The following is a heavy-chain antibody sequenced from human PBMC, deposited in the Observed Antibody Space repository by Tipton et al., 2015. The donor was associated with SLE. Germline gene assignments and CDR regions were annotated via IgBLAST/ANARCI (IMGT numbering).Heavy chain of an antibody. Sequence: TLSLTCTVSGGSISSSSYYWGWIRQPPGKGLEWIGTIYSTGITNYNPSLKSRVTISVDTSKNRFSLKLSSVTAADTAVYYCARRGVGATYWYFDLWGRGTLVTVSS. CDR2: IYSTGIT. CDR1: GGSISSSSYY. J-gene: IGHJ2*01. CDR3: ARRGVGATYWYFDL. D-gene: IGHD1-26*01. V-gene: IGHV4-39*01.